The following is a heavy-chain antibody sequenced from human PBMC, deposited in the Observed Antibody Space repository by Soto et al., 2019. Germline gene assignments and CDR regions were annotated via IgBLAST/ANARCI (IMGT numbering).Heavy chain of an antibody. J-gene: IGHJ4*02. CDR3: ARGPAPMPLIDY. V-gene: IGHV3-23*01. CDR2: ISGSGGST. CDR1: GDSISSGGYY. D-gene: IGHD2-2*01. Sequence: ETLSLTCTVSGDSISSGGYYWSWVRQAPGKGLEWVSAISGSGGSTYYADSVKGRFTISRDNSKNTLYLQMNSRRAEDTAVYYCARGPAPMPLIDYWGQGTLVTVSS.